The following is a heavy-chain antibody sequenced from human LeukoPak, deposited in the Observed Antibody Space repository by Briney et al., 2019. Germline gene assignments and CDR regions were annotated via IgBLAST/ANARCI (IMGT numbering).Heavy chain of an antibody. J-gene: IGHJ6*03. V-gene: IGHV3-21*01. Sequence: GGSLRLSCEASGFTFSRFTMNWVRQAPGKGPEWVSSIDTSSSHISYADSVKGRFTISRDNAKNSLYLQMNSLRAEDTAVYYCARRSSSLLGYYYYYMDVWGKGTTVTVSS. D-gene: IGHD6-6*01. CDR2: IDTSSSHI. CDR1: GFTFSRFT. CDR3: ARRSSSLLGYYYYYMDV.